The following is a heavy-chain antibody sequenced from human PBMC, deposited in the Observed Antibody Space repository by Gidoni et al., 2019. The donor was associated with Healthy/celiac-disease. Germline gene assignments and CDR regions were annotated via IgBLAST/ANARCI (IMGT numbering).Heavy chain of an antibody. CDR2: IYTSGST. CDR1: GGSISSGSYY. CDR3: ASHLVGGWSDWYFDL. J-gene: IGHJ2*01. Sequence: QVQLQESGPGLVKPSQTLSLTCTVSGGSISSGSYYWSWIRQPAGKGLEWIGRIYTSGSTNYNPSLKSRVTMSVDTSKNQFSLKLSSVTAADTAVYYCASHLVGGWSDWYFDLWGRGTLVTVSS. V-gene: IGHV4-61*02. D-gene: IGHD6-19*01.